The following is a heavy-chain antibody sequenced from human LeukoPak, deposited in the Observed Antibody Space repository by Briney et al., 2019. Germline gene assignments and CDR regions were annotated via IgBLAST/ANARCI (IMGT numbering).Heavy chain of an antibody. V-gene: IGHV3-7*01. D-gene: IGHD1-1*01. CDR3: ARGYWNFDN. CDR2: IKQDGDEK. Sequence: SGGSLRLSCAASGFTFSDYYMSWIRQAPGKGLEWVANIKQDGDEKYYVDSVKGRFTISRDNAKNSLYLQTNSLRVEDTAVYYCARGYWNFDNWGQGTLVSVSS. J-gene: IGHJ4*02. CDR1: GFTFSDYY.